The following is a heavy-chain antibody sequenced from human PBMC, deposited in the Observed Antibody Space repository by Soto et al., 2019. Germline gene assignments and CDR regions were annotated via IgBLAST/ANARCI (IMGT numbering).Heavy chain of an antibody. V-gene: IGHV4-30-2*01. CDR2: MYHSGST. D-gene: IGHD2-2*01. Sequence: PSETLSLTCAVSGGSISSGGYSWSWIRQLPGKGLEWIGYMYHSGSTYYNPSLTSRVTISIDRSKNKFSLKLSSVTAADTAVYYCARVPDCGGQRILVTVAS. J-gene: IGHJ4*02. CDR1: GGSISSGGYS. CDR3: ARVPDC.